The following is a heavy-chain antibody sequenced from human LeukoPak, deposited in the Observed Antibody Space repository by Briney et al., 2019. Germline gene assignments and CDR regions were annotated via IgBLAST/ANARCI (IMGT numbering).Heavy chain of an antibody. J-gene: IGHJ4*02. V-gene: IGHV4-59*08. Sequence: SETLSLTCTVSGGSISSYYWSWIRQPPGKGLEWIGYIYYSGSTNYNPSLKSRVTISVDTSKNQFSLKLSSVTAADTAVYYWARGSGSYPSFVYWGEGTLVTVSS. CDR1: GGSISSYY. CDR3: ARGSGSYPSFVY. D-gene: IGHD3-10*01. CDR2: IYYSGST.